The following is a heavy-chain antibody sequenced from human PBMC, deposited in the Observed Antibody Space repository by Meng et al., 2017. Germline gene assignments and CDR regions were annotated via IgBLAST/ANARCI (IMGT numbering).Heavy chain of an antibody. V-gene: IGHV3-33*06. D-gene: IGHD3-22*01. CDR1: GFTFSSYG. Sequence: RLGGPGGGVVQPGRSLRLSCAASGFTFSSYGMHWVRQAPGKGLEWVAVIWYDGSNKYYADSVKGRFTISRDNSKNTLYLQMNSLRAEDTAVYYCAKCRRSSGYDYWGQGTLVTVSS. CDR2: IWYDGSNK. CDR3: AKCRRSSGYDY. J-gene: IGHJ4*02.